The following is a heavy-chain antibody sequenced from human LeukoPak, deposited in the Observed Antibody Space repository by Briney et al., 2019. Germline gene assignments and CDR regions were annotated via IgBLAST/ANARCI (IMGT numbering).Heavy chain of an antibody. V-gene: IGHV4-38-2*02. CDR3: ARGPGITGIAHFYMDV. CDR1: GYSLSSGFF. J-gene: IGHJ6*03. D-gene: IGHD1-14*01. Sequence: SETLSLTCTVSGYSLSSGFFCDWIRQSPGKGLEWIGSFSHRGGSYHNPSLKSRVTISVDTSKNQFSLKLLSVSAADTAVYYCARGPGITGIAHFYMDVWGKGTTVTVSS. CDR2: FSHRGGS.